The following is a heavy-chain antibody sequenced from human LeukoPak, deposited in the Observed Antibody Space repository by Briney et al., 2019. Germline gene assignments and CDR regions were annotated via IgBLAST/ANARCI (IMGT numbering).Heavy chain of an antibody. CDR1: GGSISSSSYY. CDR2: IYYSGST. D-gene: IGHD3-3*01. CDR3: ASGLRFLEWFQNFDY. J-gene: IGHJ4*02. Sequence: PSETPSLTCTVSGGSISSSSYYWGWIRQPPGTGLEWIGSIYYSGSTYYNPSLKSRVTISVDTSKNQFSLKLSSVTAADTAVYYCASGLRFLEWFQNFDYWGQGTLVTVSS. V-gene: IGHV4-39*01.